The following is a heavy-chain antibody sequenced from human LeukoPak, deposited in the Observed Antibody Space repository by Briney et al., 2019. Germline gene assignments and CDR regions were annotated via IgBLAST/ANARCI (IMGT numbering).Heavy chain of an antibody. V-gene: IGHV5-51*01. CDR2: IYPGDSDT. Sequence: GGSLKISCKGSGYTFTKYWIGWVRQMPGKGLEWMGIIYPGDSDTTYSPSFQGQVTISADKSISTAYLQWSSLEASDTAMYYCARRITYNYAFDFWGQGTLVSVSS. CDR3: ARRITYNYAFDF. D-gene: IGHD5-18*01. CDR1: GYTFTKYW. J-gene: IGHJ4*02.